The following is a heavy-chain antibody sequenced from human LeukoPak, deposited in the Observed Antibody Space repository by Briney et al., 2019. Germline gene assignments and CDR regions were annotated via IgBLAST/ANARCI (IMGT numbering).Heavy chain of an antibody. D-gene: IGHD3-3*01. CDR1: GYTLTELS. Sequence: ASVKVSCKVSGYTLTELSMHWVRQAPGKGLEWMGGFDPEDGETIYAQKFQGRVTMTEDTSTDTAYMELSSLRSEDTAVYYCARSKAPLRFLEWTSPFDYWGQGTLVTVSS. V-gene: IGHV1-24*01. CDR3: ARSKAPLRFLEWTSPFDY. CDR2: FDPEDGET. J-gene: IGHJ4*02.